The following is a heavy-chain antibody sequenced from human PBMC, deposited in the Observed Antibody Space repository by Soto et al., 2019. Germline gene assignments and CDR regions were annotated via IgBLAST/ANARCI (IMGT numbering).Heavy chain of an antibody. Sequence: GGSLRPSCAASGFTFSSYAMSWVRQAPGKGREWVSGISGRGGTTYYADSVKGRFTISRDNTHTALFLQINRLRADDTAVYHCAKGRYANAWYSSDYWGQGTLVTVSS. CDR3: AKGRYANAWYSSDY. D-gene: IGHD3-9*01. V-gene: IGHV3-23*01. CDR2: ISGRGGTT. J-gene: IGHJ4*01. CDR1: GFTFSSYA.